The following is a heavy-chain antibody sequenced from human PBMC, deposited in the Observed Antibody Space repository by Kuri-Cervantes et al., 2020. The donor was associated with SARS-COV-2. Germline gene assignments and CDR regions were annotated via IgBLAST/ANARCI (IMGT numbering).Heavy chain of an antibody. D-gene: IGHD4-17*01. Sequence: GESLKISCKGSEYSFSTSWIGWVRQMPGKGLQWMGIIYPGDSDTRYSPSFQGHVTISADESISTAYLQWSSLKASDTAMYYCARLPDYGDYWFDPWGQGTLVTVSS. J-gene: IGHJ5*02. V-gene: IGHV5-51*01. CDR3: ARLPDYGDYWFDP. CDR2: IYPGDSDT. CDR1: EYSFSTSW.